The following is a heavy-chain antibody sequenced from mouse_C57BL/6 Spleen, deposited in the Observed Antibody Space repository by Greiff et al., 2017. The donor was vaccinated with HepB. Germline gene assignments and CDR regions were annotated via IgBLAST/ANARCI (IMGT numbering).Heavy chain of an antibody. Sequence: EVQLQESGPGLVKPSQSLSLTCSVTGYSITSGYYWNWIRQFPGNKLEWMGYISYDGSNNYNPSLKNRISITRDTSRNQFFLKLNSVTTEDTATYYCASYYGSSYEEDYAMDYWGQGTSVTVSS. CDR2: ISYDGSN. CDR1: GYSITSGYY. J-gene: IGHJ4*01. CDR3: ASYYGSSYEEDYAMDY. V-gene: IGHV3-6*01. D-gene: IGHD1-1*01.